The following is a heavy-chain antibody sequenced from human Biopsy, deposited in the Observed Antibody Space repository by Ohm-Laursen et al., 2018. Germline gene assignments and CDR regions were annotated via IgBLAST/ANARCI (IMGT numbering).Heavy chain of an antibody. V-gene: IGHV4-34*08. D-gene: IGHD2-15*01. Sequence: SETLSFTCSVFGKTFSDYQWSWIRQPPGKGLEWIGQINQAGTTNYNPSPKSRVSISADASKYEFSLRLTSVTAADTAVFLCGNEVHGRDYWGLGAQVTVSS. CDR2: INQAGTT. CDR3: GNEVHGRDY. CDR1: GKTFSDYQ. J-gene: IGHJ4*02.